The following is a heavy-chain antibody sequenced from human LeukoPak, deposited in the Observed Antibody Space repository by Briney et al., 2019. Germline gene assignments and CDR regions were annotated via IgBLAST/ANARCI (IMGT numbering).Heavy chain of an antibody. Sequence: PSETLSLTCIVSGGSISSYYWSWIRQPPGKGLEWIGYIYYSGSTNYNPSLKSRVTISVDTSKNQFSLKLSSVTAADTAVYYCARGGDYKALYYWGQGTLVTVSS. CDR3: ARGGDYKALYY. D-gene: IGHD4-17*01. J-gene: IGHJ4*02. CDR1: GGSISSYY. CDR2: IYYSGST. V-gene: IGHV4-59*01.